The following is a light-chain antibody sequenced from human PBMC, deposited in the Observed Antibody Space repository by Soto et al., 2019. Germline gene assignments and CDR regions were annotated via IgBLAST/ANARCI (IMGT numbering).Light chain of an antibody. CDR2: EAN. V-gene: IGLV2-23*01. J-gene: IGLJ3*02. CDR1: NSDVGRYNL. CDR3: CSYAPGSTWV. Sequence: QSALTQPASVSGSPGQSITISCTGTNSDVGRYNLVSRYQHHPGKAPKLVIYEANKRPSGISERFSVSKSGNTASLTISGLQAEDEGHYYCCSYAPGSTWVFGGGTKLTVL.